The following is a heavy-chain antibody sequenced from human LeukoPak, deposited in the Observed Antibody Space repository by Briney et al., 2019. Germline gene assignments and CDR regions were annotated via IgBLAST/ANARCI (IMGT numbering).Heavy chain of an antibody. J-gene: IGHJ3*02. CDR3: TRGVVVPAAAKGDAFDI. V-gene: IGHV1-46*01. CDR1: GYTFTSYY. CDR2: INPSGGST. D-gene: IGHD2-2*01. Sequence: ASVKVSCKASGYTFTSYYMHWVRQAPGQGLEWMGIINPSGGSTSYAQKFQGRVTMTRDTSTSTVYMELSSLRSEDTAVYYCTRGVVVPAAAKGDAFDIWGQGTMVTVSS.